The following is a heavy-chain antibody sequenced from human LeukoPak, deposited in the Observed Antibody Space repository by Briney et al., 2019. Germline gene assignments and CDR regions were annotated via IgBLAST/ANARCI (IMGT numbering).Heavy chain of an antibody. CDR3: ARDHVETVTLYAAFDI. J-gene: IGHJ3*02. CDR1: GYTFTHYS. CDR2: INPSGGST. D-gene: IGHD2-8*01. Sequence: APVKISCKASGYTFTHYSLHWVRQAPGQGLEWMGIINPSGGSTFYSRQFQGRVTMTSDTSTTSIHMELSGLRSDDTAVYYCARDHVETVTLYAAFDIWGQGTAVTVS. V-gene: IGHV1-46*01.